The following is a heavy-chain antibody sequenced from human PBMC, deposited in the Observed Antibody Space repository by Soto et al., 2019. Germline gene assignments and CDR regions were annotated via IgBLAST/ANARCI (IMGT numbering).Heavy chain of an antibody. V-gene: IGHV4-39*01. J-gene: IGHJ6*02. CDR2: IYYSGST. D-gene: IGHD4-4*01. CDR3: ARRNNTVTTSYGMDV. Sequence: PSETLSLTCTVSGVSISSSSYYWGWIRQPPGKGLEWIGSIYYSGSTYYNPSLKSRVTISVDTSKNQFSLKLSSVTAADTAVYYCARRNNTVTTSYGMDVWGQGTTVTVSS. CDR1: GVSISSSSYY.